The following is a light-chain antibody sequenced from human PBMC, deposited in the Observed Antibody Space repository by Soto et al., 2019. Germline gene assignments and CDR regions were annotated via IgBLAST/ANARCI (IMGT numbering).Light chain of an antibody. CDR1: QSISSY. V-gene: IGKV1-39*01. CDR2: AAS. Sequence: GDGVTIACRASQSISSYLNWYQQKPGKAPKLLIYAASSLQSGVPSRFSCSGSGTDFTLTISSLQPEDFATYYCQQSYSTPRTFGGGTKVDI. CDR3: QQSYSTPRT. J-gene: IGKJ4*02.